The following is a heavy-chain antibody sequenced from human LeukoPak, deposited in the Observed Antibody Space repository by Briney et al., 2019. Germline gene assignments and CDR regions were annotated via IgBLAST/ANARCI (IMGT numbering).Heavy chain of an antibody. D-gene: IGHD1-7*01. CDR3: ARDSEGVTGTTSWFDP. Sequence: PGGSLRLSCAASGFIFDTYSMNWVRQAPGKGLEWVSSISSSSNYIYNADSVKGRFTISRDNARNSLYLQMNSLRAEDTAVYYCARDSEGVTGTTSWFDPWGQGTLVTVSS. CDR1: GFIFDTYS. J-gene: IGHJ5*02. CDR2: ISSSSNYI. V-gene: IGHV3-21*04.